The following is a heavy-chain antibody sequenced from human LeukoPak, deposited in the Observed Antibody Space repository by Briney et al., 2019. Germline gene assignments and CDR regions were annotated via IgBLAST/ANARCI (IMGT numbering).Heavy chain of an antibody. J-gene: IGHJ6*03. CDR3: AKDRCSNGIGCYYYYMDV. Sequence: PGGSLRLSCAASGFTVSSNEMSWVRQVPGKGLEWVSSISGGSTYYADSGKGRFTISRDNSKNTLHLQMNSLRAEDTAVYYCAKDRCSNGIGCYYYYMDVWGKGTTVTISS. CDR1: GFTVSSNE. V-gene: IGHV3-38-3*01. CDR2: ISGGST. D-gene: IGHD2-8*01.